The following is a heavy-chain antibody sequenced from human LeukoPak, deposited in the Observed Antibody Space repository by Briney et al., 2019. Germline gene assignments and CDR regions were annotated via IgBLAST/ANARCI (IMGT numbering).Heavy chain of an antibody. D-gene: IGHD2-15*01. Sequence: PSETLSLTCTVSGGSISSYYWSWIRQPAGKGLEWIGRIYTSGSTSYNPSLKSRVTMSVDTSKNQFSLKLSSVTAADTAVYYCARDSSLLRPPGYYSDYWGQGTLVTVSS. J-gene: IGHJ4*02. CDR2: IYTSGST. V-gene: IGHV4-4*07. CDR1: GGSISSYY. CDR3: ARDSSLLRPPGYYSDY.